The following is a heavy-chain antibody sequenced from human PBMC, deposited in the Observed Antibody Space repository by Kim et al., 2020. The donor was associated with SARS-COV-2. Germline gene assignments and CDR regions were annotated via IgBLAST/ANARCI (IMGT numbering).Heavy chain of an antibody. CDR1: GGSFSGYY. V-gene: IGHV4-34*01. CDR3: ARNPLLFGSVVVSY. Sequence: SETLSLTCAVYGGSFSGYYWSWIRQPPGKGLEWIGEINHSGSTNYNPSLKSRVTISVDTSKNQFSLKLSSVTAADTAVYYWARNPLLFGSVVVSYWGQGTLVTVSS. J-gene: IGHJ4*02. CDR2: INHSGST. D-gene: IGHD2-21*01.